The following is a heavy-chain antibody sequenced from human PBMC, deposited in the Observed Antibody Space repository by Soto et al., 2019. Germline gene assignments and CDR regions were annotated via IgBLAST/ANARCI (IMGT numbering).Heavy chain of an antibody. Sequence: GGSLRLSCAASGFTFSSYAMHWVRQAPGKGLEWVAVISYDGSNKYYADSVKGRFTISRDNSKNTLYLQMNSLRAEDTAVYYCARDGNYYDSSGYYVLGYSFDYWGQGTLVTV. V-gene: IGHV3-30-3*01. J-gene: IGHJ4*02. CDR1: GFTFSSYA. D-gene: IGHD3-22*01. CDR3: ARDGNYYDSSGYYVLGYSFDY. CDR2: ISYDGSNK.